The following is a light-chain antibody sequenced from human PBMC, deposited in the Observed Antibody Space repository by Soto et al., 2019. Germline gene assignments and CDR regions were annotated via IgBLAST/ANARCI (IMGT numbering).Light chain of an antibody. Sequence: DIQMTQSPSTLCASVGDRVTITCRASQSISTWLAWYQQKPGKAPRLLIYTASSLESGVPSRFSGTGSGTEFTLTISSLQHEDFATYYCQQTYGTPPTFGQGTKVDIK. CDR2: TAS. CDR3: QQTYGTPPT. J-gene: IGKJ1*01. V-gene: IGKV1-5*03. CDR1: QSISTW.